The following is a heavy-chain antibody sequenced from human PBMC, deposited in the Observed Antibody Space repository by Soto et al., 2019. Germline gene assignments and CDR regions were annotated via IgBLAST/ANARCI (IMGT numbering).Heavy chain of an antibody. CDR1: GYTFTDYH. CDR3: ARVRVGFAVVTPAH. J-gene: IGHJ4*02. D-gene: IGHD3-3*01. Sequence: QVQLVQSGAEVKKSGASVKVSCKASGYTFTDYHMHWVRRAPGQGLEWMGWITPDSGDTKYAQKFQGRVTMTRDTSISTVYMELTSLTSDDTAVYFCARVRVGFAVVTPAHWGQGTLVSVSS. CDR2: ITPDSGDT. V-gene: IGHV1-2*02.